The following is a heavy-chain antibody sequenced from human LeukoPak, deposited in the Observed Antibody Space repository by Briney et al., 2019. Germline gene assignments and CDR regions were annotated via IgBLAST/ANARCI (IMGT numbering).Heavy chain of an antibody. V-gene: IGHV3-21*01. CDR2: ISGSSSYI. D-gene: IGHD3-16*01. J-gene: IGHJ4*02. Sequence: PGGSLRLSCAASGFTFSSYAMSWVRQAPGKGLEWVSAISGSSSYIYYADSVKGRFTISRDNAKNSLYLQMNSLRAEDTAVYYCAREGFRLRYFDYWGQGTLVTVSS. CDR3: AREGFRLRYFDY. CDR1: GFTFSSYA.